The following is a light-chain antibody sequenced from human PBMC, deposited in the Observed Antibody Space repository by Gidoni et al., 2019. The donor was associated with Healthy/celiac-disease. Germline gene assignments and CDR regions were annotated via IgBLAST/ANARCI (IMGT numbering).Light chain of an antibody. CDR1: SSNIGSNP. CDR2: SNN. J-gene: IGLJ3*02. V-gene: IGLV1-44*01. CDR3: AAWDDSLNGWV. Sequence: QSVLTQPPSESGTPGQRVTISCSGSSSNIGSNPVNWYQQLPGTAPKLLIYSNNQRPSGVPDRFSGSKSGTSASLAISGLQSEDEADYYCAAWDDSLNGWVFGGGTKLTVL.